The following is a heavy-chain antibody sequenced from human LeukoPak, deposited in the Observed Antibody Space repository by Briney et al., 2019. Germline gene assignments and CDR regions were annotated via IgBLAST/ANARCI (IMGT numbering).Heavy chain of an antibody. V-gene: IGHV3-20*04. Sequence: GGSLRLSCEASGFTFEDYGMTWVRQRPGKGLEYVCEINWNGDNPVYENSLRGRFTISRDNAKNSVYLQMGSLRVDDTAFYYCARRSVAGATTGYYYDSWGQGTLVTVSS. CDR2: INWNGDNP. J-gene: IGHJ4*02. CDR1: GFTFEDYG. CDR3: ARRSVAGATTGYYYDS. D-gene: IGHD1-26*01.